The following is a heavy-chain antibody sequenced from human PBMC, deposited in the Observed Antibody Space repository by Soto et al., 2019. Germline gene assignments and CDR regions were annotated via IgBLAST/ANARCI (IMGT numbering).Heavy chain of an antibody. V-gene: IGHV4-31*03. Sequence: SETLSLTCIVSGGSLSSGDYYWSWLRQHTGKGLEWIGYITYSGSTYYNPSLKSRVTISIDTSNNQFSLKLNSVTAADTAVYYCAREDGADKARFDPWGQGTLVTVSS. CDR1: GGSLSSGDYY. D-gene: IGHD3-16*01. CDR3: AREDGADKARFDP. CDR2: ITYSGST. J-gene: IGHJ5*02.